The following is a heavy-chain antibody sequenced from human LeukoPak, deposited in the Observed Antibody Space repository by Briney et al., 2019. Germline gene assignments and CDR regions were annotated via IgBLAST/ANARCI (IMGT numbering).Heavy chain of an antibody. V-gene: IGHV1-18*01. D-gene: IGHD6-19*01. J-gene: IGHJ4*02. CDR3: ATTKASSSCWYVGIY. CDR2: RNIYNGNT. CDR1: GSSFTSSS. Sequence: ASVTLSLNCSGSSFTSSSYYWIWLRHAPGKGLEWLRNIYNGNTNYAQKLKGRVTMTTDTSTSTAYMELRSLRSDATALYYCATTKASSSCWYVGIYWGQGTLVTVPS.